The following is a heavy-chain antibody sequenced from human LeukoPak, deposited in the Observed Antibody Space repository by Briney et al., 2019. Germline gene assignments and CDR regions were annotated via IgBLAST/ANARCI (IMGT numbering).Heavy chain of an antibody. J-gene: IGHJ5*02. D-gene: IGHD3-3*01. CDR3: ARDPITIFGVVHNWFDP. CDR2: INPNSGGT. V-gene: IGHV1-2*02. CDR1: GYIFTGYY. Sequence: ASVKVSCKASGYIFTGYYMHWVRQAPGQGLEWMGWINPNSGGTNYAQKFQGRVTMTRDTSISTAYMELGRLRSDDTAVYYCARDPITIFGVVHNWFDPWGQGTLVTVSS.